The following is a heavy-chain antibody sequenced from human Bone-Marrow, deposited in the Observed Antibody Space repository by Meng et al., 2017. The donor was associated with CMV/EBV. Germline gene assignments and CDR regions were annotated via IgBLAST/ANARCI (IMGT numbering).Heavy chain of an antibody. CDR2: INQDGNEK. CDR3: AKDSDDYGAKGGMDV. D-gene: IGHD4/OR15-4a*01. CDR1: GFSFSGSW. Sequence: GESLKISCAASGFSFSGSWMSWVRQAPGKGLEWVANINQDGNEKKYVDSVKGRLIISRDNAKNSLYLQMNSLRAEDMALYYCAKDSDDYGAKGGMDVWGQGTTVTVSS. J-gene: IGHJ6*02. V-gene: IGHV3-7*03.